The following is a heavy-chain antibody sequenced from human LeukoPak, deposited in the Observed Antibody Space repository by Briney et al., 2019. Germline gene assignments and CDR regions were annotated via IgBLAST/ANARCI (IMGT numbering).Heavy chain of an antibody. CDR3: ARVMTSGYSNWFDP. J-gene: IGHJ5*02. V-gene: IGHV1-18*01. CDR2: ISAYNGNT. CDR1: GYTFTSYG. Sequence: ASVKVSCKASGYTFTSYGISWVRQAPGQALEWMGWISAYNGNTNYAQKLQGRVTMTTATSTSTAYKELRSLRSDDTAVYYCARVMTSGYSNWFDPWGQGTLVTVSS. D-gene: IGHD3-22*01.